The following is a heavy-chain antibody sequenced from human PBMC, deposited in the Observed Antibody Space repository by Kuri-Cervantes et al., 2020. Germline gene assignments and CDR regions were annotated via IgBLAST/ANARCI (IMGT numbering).Heavy chain of an antibody. D-gene: IGHD4-17*01. CDR2: IRGSGGST. V-gene: IGHV3-23*01. CDR1: GFTFSSYG. Sequence: GESLKISCAASGFTFSSYGMHWVRQAPGKGLEWVSAIRGSGGSTYYADSVKGRFTISRDNSKNTLYLQMNSLRAEDTAVYYCAREYDYGDYAIGAFDIWGQGTMVTVSS. CDR3: AREYDYGDYAIGAFDI. J-gene: IGHJ3*02.